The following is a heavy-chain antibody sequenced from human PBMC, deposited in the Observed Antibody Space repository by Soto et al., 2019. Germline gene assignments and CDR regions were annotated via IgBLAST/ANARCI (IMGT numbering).Heavy chain of an antibody. J-gene: IGHJ4*02. CDR2: ISYDGSNK. V-gene: IGHV3-30*18. Sequence: GGSLRLSCAASGFTFSSYGMHWVRQAPGKGLEWVAVISYDGSNKYYADSVKGRFTISRDNSKNTLYLQMNSLRAEDTAVYYCAKAFGGVVAAHYYFDYWGQGTLVTVSS. CDR1: GFTFSSYG. D-gene: IGHD2-15*01. CDR3: AKAFGGVVAAHYYFDY.